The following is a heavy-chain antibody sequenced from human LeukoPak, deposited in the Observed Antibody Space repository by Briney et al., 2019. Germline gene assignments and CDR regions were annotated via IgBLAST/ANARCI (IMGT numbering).Heavy chain of an antibody. D-gene: IGHD3-10*01. CDR1: GGSISSSSYY. V-gene: IGHV4-39*07. CDR2: IYYSGST. CDR3: ARTMRDVLLWFGESYFDY. Sequence: MASETLSLTCTVSGGSISSSSYYWGWIRQPPGKGLEWIGSIYYSGSTYYNPSLKSRVTISVDTSKNQFSLKLSSVTAADTAVYYCARTMRDVLLWFGESYFDYWGQGTLVTVSS. J-gene: IGHJ4*02.